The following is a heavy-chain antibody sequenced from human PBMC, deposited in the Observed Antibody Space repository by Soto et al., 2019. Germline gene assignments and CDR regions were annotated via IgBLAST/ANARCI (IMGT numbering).Heavy chain of an antibody. D-gene: IGHD6-19*01. CDR3: AKDGNWLDVYFDV. V-gene: IGHV3-23*01. Sequence: GGSLRRSCVASGIEFSNYAMSWVRQAPGKGLEWVSISSASGRSRYHADSVKGRFTISRDNSKNTLYLHMTNLRAEDTAVYYCAKDGNWLDVYFDVWGQGTPVTVSS. CDR1: GIEFSNYA. J-gene: IGHJ4*02. CDR2: SSASGRSR.